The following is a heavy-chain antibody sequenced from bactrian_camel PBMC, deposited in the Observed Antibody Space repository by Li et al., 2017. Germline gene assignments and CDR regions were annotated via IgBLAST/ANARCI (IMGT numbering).Heavy chain of an antibody. D-gene: IGHD4*01. CDR3: AKDSPRGQWTLIATILEEYNY. J-gene: IGHJ4*01. CDR1: GFTFETHT. V-gene: IGHV3S31*01. Sequence: DVQLVESGGGLVQPGGSLRLSCSASGFTFETHTMTWIRQAPGKEVEWVARINSGGTRTYYADSVKGRFTISRDNAKNTLYLQLNSLKTEDTAMYYCAKDSPRGQWTLIATILEEYNYWGQGTQVTVS. CDR2: INSGGTRT.